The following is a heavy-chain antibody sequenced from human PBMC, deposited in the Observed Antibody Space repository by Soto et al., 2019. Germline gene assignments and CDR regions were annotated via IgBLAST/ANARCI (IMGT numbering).Heavy chain of an antibody. CDR3: ARAGYYGSGILL. Sequence: EVQLVESGGGLVQPGGSLRLSCAASGFTFNSYSMNWVRQAPGKGLEWVSYISSSSSTIYYADSVKGRFTISRDNAKNSLYLQMNRLREEDTAVYYCARAGYYGSGILLWGQGTLVTVSS. V-gene: IGHV3-48*02. CDR2: ISSSSSTI. CDR1: GFTFNSYS. J-gene: IGHJ4*02. D-gene: IGHD3-10*01.